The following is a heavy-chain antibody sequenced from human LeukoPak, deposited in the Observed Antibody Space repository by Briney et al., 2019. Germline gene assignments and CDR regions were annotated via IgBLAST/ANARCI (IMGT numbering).Heavy chain of an antibody. CDR1: GGSISSYY. V-gene: IGHV4-59*01. CDR2: IYYSGST. J-gene: IGHJ4*02. D-gene: IGHD3-16*02. Sequence: PSETLSLTCTVSGGSISSYYWSWIRQPPGKGLEWIGYIYYSGSTNYNPSLKSRVTISVDTSKNQFSLKLSSVTAADTAVYYCARGPRAGYHRHWGQGTLVTVSS. CDR3: ARGPRAGYHRH.